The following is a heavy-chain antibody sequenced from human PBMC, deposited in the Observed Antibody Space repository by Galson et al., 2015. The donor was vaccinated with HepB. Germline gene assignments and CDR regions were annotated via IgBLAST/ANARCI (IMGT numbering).Heavy chain of an antibody. CDR1: GYTFTGYY. CDR3: ARDRSGVVAATIYYYYYMDV. CDR2: INPNSGGT. D-gene: IGHD2-15*01. J-gene: IGHJ6*03. Sequence: SVKVSCKASGYTFTGYYMHWVRQAPGQGLEWMGRINPNSGGTNYAQKFQGRVTMTRDTSISTAYMELSRLRSDDTAVYYCARDRSGVVAATIYYYYYMDVWGKGTTVTVSS. V-gene: IGHV1-2*06.